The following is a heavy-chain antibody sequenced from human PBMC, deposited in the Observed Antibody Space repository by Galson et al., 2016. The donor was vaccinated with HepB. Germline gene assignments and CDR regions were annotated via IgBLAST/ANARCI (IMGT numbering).Heavy chain of an antibody. CDR3: VRAVPNWNYGMDV. J-gene: IGHJ6*02. CDR1: GFTVGNNF. D-gene: IGHD1-1*01. Sequence: SLRLSCAVSGFTVGNNFMTWVRQAPGKGLEWVSVIYSGGSTKYADSVKGRFTLSRDNAKNAVYLQMDSLRAGDTAVFYCVRAVPNWNYGMDVWGQGTTVTVSS. CDR2: IYSGGST. V-gene: IGHV3-53*01.